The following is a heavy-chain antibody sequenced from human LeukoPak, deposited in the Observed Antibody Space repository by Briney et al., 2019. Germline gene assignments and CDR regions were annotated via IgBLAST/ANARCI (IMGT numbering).Heavy chain of an antibody. Sequence: SETLSLTCTVSGGSISSSSYCWGWIRQPPGKGLEWIGSIYYSGSTYYNPSLKSRVTISVDTSKNQFSLKLSSVTAADTAVYYCAGPSTYNWKPDDAFDIWGQGTMVTVSS. CDR3: AGPSTYNWKPDDAFDI. D-gene: IGHD1-20*01. J-gene: IGHJ3*02. CDR2: IYYSGST. V-gene: IGHV4-39*01. CDR1: GGSISSSSYC.